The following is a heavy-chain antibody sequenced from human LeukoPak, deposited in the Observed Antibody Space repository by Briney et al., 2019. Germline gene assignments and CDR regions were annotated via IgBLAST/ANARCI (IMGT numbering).Heavy chain of an antibody. J-gene: IGHJ5*02. CDR3: ARGDYSGNWFDP. Sequence: GGSLRLSCAASGFTFSSYEMNWVRQAPGKGLEWVSYISSSGSTIYYADSVKGRFTISRDNAKNSLYLQVNSLRAEDTAVYYCARGDYSGNWFDPWGQGTLVTVSS. D-gene: IGHD4-17*01. V-gene: IGHV3-48*03. CDR1: GFTFSSYE. CDR2: ISSSGSTI.